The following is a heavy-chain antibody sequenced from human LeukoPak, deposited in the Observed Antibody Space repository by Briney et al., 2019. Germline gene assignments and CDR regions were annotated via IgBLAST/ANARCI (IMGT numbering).Heavy chain of an antibody. CDR1: GGSIRSGGYY. CDR2: IYYSGST. D-gene: IGHD2-2*02. V-gene: IGHV4-31*03. J-gene: IGHJ5*02. Sequence: SQTLSLTCTVSGGSIRSGGYYWSWIRQHPGKGLEWIGYIYYSGSTYYNPSLKSRVTISVDTSKNQFSLKLSSVTAADTAVYYCARGLGYCSSTSCYIWFDPWGQGTLVTVSS. CDR3: ARGLGYCSSTSCYIWFDP.